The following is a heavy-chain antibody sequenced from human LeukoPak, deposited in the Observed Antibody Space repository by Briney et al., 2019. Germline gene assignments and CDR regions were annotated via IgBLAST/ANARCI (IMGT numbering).Heavy chain of an antibody. Sequence: GASVKVSCKASGYTFTGYDMLWVRQATGQGLEWMGWINPNSGGSSYAQKFRGRVTMTRDTSISTAYMDLISLRSDDTAVYYCARGHPSAEPSDYWGQGTLVTVAS. D-gene: IGHD1-14*01. CDR1: GYTFTGYD. CDR2: INPNSGGS. CDR3: ARGHPSAEPSDY. V-gene: IGHV1-2*02. J-gene: IGHJ4*02.